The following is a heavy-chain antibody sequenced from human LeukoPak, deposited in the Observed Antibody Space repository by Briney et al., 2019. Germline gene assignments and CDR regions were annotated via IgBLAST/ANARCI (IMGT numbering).Heavy chain of an antibody. CDR1: GGSFSGYY. Sequence: SETLSLTCAVYGGSFSGYYWSWIRQPPGKGLEWIGEINHSGSTNYKPSLKSRVTISVDTSKNQFSLKLSSVTAADTAVYYCARGRDGYNFVYYYSYMDVWGKGTTVTVSS. D-gene: IGHD5-24*01. CDR3: ARGRDGYNFVYYYSYMDV. J-gene: IGHJ6*03. CDR2: INHSGST. V-gene: IGHV4-34*01.